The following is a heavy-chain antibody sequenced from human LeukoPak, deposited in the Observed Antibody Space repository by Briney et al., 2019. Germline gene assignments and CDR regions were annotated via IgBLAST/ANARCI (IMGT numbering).Heavy chain of an antibody. Sequence: GGSLRLSCAASGFTFSSYAMSWVRQAPGKGLEWVSSISSSSSYIYYADSVKGRFTISRDNAKNSLYLQMNSLRAEDTAVYYCARGYCTNGVCYRNAFDIWGQGTMVTVSS. CDR3: ARGYCTNGVCYRNAFDI. CDR1: GFTFSSYA. J-gene: IGHJ3*02. CDR2: ISSSSSYI. V-gene: IGHV3-21*01. D-gene: IGHD2-8*01.